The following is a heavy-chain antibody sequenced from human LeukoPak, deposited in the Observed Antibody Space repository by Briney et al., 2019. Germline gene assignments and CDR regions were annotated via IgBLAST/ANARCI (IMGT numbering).Heavy chain of an antibody. D-gene: IGHD4-17*01. CDR2: ISSSSSYI. Sequence: PGGSLRLSCAASGFTFSSYSMNWVRQAPGKGLEWVSSISSSSSYIYYADSVKGRFTISRDNAKNSLHLQMNSLRAEDTAVYYCARDLVRGGTVTIDYWGQGTLVTVSS. V-gene: IGHV3-21*01. J-gene: IGHJ4*02. CDR1: GFTFSSYS. CDR3: ARDLVRGGTVTIDY.